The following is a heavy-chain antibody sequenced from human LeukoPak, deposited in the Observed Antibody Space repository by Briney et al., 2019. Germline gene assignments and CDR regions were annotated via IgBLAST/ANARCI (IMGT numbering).Heavy chain of an antibody. V-gene: IGHV1-2*02. Sequence: ASVKVSCKASGYTFTGYYMHWVRQAPGQGLEWMGWINPNSGGTNYAQKFQGRVTMTRDTSISTAYTELSRLRSDDTAVYYCARGSYYRSRGENWFDPWGQGTLVTVSS. CDR2: INPNSGGT. D-gene: IGHD2-8*01. CDR1: GYTFTGYY. CDR3: ARGSYYRSRGENWFDP. J-gene: IGHJ5*02.